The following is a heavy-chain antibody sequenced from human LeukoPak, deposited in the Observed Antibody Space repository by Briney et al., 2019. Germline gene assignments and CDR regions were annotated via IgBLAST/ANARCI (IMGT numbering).Heavy chain of an antibody. J-gene: IGHJ6*03. D-gene: IGHD3-3*01. CDR1: GGAIESTHYF. CDR2: FYYTGST. V-gene: IGHV4-39*01. Sequence: PSETLSLTCSVSGGAIESTHYFWAWIRQPPGKALEWIGTFYYTGSTSHNPSLKSRATMSVDTSNKQFSLKLTSVTAADTAVYYCAGYFFDFTSGSYMTVSYSHYYMDVWGKGTTVTVSS. CDR3: AGYFFDFTSGSYMTVSYSHYYMDV.